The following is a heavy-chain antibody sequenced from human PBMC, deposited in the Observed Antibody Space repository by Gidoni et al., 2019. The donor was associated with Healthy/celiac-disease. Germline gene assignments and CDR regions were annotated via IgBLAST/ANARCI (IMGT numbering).Heavy chain of an antibody. V-gene: IGHV3-20*04. D-gene: IGHD6-19*01. CDR3: ARPGSGWGPFDY. CDR1: DSPFDDYG. Sequence: EVQLVESGGVLLRPGGSLGLSCSPFDSPFDDYGMSWFRQAPGKGLEWVSGINWNGGSTGYGDSVKGRFTISRDNAKNSLYLQMNSLRAEDTALYYCARPGSGWGPFDYWGQGTLVTVSS. CDR2: INWNGGST. J-gene: IGHJ4*02.